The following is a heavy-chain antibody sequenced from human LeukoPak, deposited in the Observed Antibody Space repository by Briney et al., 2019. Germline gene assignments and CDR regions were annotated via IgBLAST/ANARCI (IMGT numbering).Heavy chain of an antibody. D-gene: IGHD4-23*01. J-gene: IGHJ4*02. CDR2: ISSSGSTI. CDR1: GFTFSSYE. V-gene: IGHV3-48*03. CDR3: ASPMRLRWSL. Sequence: PGGSLRLSCAASGFTFSSYEMNWVRQAPGKGLEWVSYISSSGSTIYYADSVKRRFTISRDNAKNSLYLQMNSLRAEDTAVYYCASPMRLRWSLWGQGTLVTVSS.